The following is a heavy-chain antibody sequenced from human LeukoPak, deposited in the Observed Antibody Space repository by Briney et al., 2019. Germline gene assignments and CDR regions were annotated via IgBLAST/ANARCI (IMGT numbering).Heavy chain of an antibody. V-gene: IGHV3-48*04. CDR2: ITGSSITI. Sequence: PAGTLSLSCAVSGFTFSDYGMTWIRQAPGKGLEWVSYITGSSITIYYADSVKGRITISRDTAKNSLYLQMNSLRADDTAAYYCARALRGYSSGGGDAFDIWGQGTMVTVSS. J-gene: IGHJ3*02. CDR3: ARALRGYSSGGGDAFDI. D-gene: IGHD5-18*01. CDR1: GFTFSDYG.